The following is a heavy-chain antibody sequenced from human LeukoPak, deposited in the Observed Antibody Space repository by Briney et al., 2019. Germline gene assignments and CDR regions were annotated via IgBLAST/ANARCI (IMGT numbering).Heavy chain of an antibody. CDR3: ARDNWNYGSSMDV. CDR1: GGSVSTASYS. Sequence: PSETLSLTCTVSGGSVSTASYSWTWIRQHPGKGLEWIGNINYRGSTYYNPSLKSRVNISIDTSKNQFSLKLNSVTAADTAVYYCARDNWNYGSSMDVWGQGTTVTVSS. J-gene: IGHJ6*02. CDR2: INYRGST. D-gene: IGHD1-7*01. V-gene: IGHV4-31*03.